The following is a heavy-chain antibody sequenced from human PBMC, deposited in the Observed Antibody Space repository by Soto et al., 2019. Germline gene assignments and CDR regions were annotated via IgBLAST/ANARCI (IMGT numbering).Heavy chain of an antibody. V-gene: IGHV4-34*01. J-gene: IGHJ5*02. CDR2: IYHSGST. CDR3: ARETYGDYVGYFDP. D-gene: IGHD4-17*01. Sequence: SETLSLTCAVYGGSFSGYYWSWIRQPPGKGLEWIGEIYHSGSTNYNPSLKSRVTISVDTSKNQFSLKLSSVTAADTAVYYCARETYGDYVGYFDPWGQGTLVTVSS. CDR1: GGSFSGYY.